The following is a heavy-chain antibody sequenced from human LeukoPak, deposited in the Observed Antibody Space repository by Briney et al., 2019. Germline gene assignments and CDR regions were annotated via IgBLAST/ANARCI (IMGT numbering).Heavy chain of an antibody. CDR2: INPNSGGT. Sequence: ASVKVSCKASGYTFTGYYMHWVRQAPGQGLEWMGWINPNSGGTNYAQKFQGRVTMTRDTSISTAYVELSRLRSDDTAVYYCARDPHSSSWPYYYYMDVWGKGTTVTVSS. J-gene: IGHJ6*03. CDR1: GYTFTGYY. V-gene: IGHV1-2*02. CDR3: ARDPHSSSWPYYYYMDV. D-gene: IGHD6-13*01.